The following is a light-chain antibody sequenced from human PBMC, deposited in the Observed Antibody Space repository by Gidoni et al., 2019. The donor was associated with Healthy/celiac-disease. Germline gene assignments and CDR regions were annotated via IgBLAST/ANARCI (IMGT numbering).Light chain of an antibody. CDR1: QSISSY. V-gene: IGKV1-39*01. Sequence: DIQMTPSPSSLSASVGDRVTITCRASQSISSYLNWYQQKPGKAPKLLIYAASSLQSGVPSRFSGSGSGTDFTLTISSLQPEDFATYYCQQSYSTPRGFGGXTKVEIK. CDR3: QQSYSTPRG. J-gene: IGKJ4*01. CDR2: AAS.